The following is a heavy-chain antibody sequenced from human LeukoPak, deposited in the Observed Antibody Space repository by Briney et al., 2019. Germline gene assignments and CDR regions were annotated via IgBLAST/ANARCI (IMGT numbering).Heavy chain of an antibody. CDR2: IYYSGST. V-gene: IGHV4-30-4*01. CDR1: GGSISSGDYY. Sequence: SQTLSLTCTVSGGSISSGDYYWSWIRQPPGKGLEWIGYIYYSGSTYYNPSLKSRVTISVDTSKNQVSLRLSSVTAADTAVYYCARHGTISSESYFDYWGQGALVTVSS. J-gene: IGHJ4*02. D-gene: IGHD1-14*01. CDR3: ARHGTISSESYFDY.